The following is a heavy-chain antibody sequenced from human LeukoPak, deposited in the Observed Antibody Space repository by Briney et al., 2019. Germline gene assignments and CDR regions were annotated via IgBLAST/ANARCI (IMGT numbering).Heavy chain of an antibody. V-gene: IGHV1-2*02. D-gene: IGHD2-15*01. Sequence: GASVKVPCKASGYTVTSYGISWVRQAPGQGLEWRGWINPNSGGTNYAQKFQGRVTMTRDTSISTAYMELSRLRSDDTAVYYCARVYGVVVAATGAFDIWGQGTMVTVSS. CDR2: INPNSGGT. CDR3: ARVYGVVVAATGAFDI. J-gene: IGHJ3*02. CDR1: GYTVTSYG.